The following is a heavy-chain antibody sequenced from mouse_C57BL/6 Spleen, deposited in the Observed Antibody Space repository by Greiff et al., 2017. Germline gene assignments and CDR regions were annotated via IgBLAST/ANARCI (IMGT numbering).Heavy chain of an antibody. J-gene: IGHJ2*01. CDR1: GYTFTDYE. V-gene: IGHV1-15*01. CDR3: TRSGY. CDR2: IDPETGGT. D-gene: IGHD1-3*01. Sequence: LQQSGAELVRPGASVTLSCKASGYTFTDYEMHWVKQTPVHGLEWIGAIDPETGGTAYNQKFKGKAILTADKSSSTAYMDLSSLTSEDSAVYYCTRSGYWGQGTTLTVSS.